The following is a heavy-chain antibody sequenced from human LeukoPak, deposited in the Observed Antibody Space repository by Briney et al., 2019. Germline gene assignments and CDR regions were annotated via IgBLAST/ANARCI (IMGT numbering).Heavy chain of an antibody. V-gene: IGHV4-4*07. CDR1: GGSISSYY. CDR3: ARDQGSSSWYRWFDP. Sequence: SETLSLTCTVSGGSISSYYWSWIRQPAGKGLEWMGRIYTSGSTNYNPSLKSRVTMSVDTSKNQFSLKLSSVTAADTAVYYCARDQGSSSWYRWFDPWGQGTLVTVSS. J-gene: IGHJ5*02. CDR2: IYTSGST. D-gene: IGHD6-13*01.